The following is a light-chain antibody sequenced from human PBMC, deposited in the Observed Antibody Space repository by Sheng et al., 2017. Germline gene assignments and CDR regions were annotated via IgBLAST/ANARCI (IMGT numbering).Light chain of an antibody. CDR1: QSVLYSSNNKNY. J-gene: IGKJ1*01. Sequence: DIVMTQSPDSLAVSLGERATINCKSSQSVLYSSNNKNYLAWYQQKPGQPPKLLIYWASTRESGVPDRISGSGSGTDFTLTISSLQAEDVAVYYCQQYYAIPRTFGQGDQGGNQT. CDR2: WAS. V-gene: IGKV4-1*01. CDR3: QQYYAIPRT.